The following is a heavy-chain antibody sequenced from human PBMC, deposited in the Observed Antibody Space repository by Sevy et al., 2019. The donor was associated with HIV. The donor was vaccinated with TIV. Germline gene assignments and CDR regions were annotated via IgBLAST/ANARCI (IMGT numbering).Heavy chain of an antibody. Sequence: ETLSLTCAVYGGSFSGYYWSWIRQPPGKGLEWVSAITASGPSTYYADSVKGRFTISRDNSKNTLYLQMNSLRAEDTAAYYCAKAINYETRTGKFDYWGQGTLVTVSS. CDR1: GGSFSGYY. V-gene: IGHV3-23*01. CDR3: AKAINYETRTGKFDY. J-gene: IGHJ4*02. D-gene: IGHD4-4*01. CDR2: ITASGPST.